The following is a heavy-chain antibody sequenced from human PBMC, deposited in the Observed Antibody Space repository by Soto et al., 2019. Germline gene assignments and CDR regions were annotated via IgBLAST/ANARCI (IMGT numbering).Heavy chain of an antibody. J-gene: IGHJ2*01. V-gene: IGHV3-11*01. CDR1: GFTFSDYY. CDR3: AVVGGNFYWHFDL. D-gene: IGHD1-7*01. CDR2: ISSSGTPI. Sequence: PGGSLRLSCAASGFTFSDYYMNWIRQAPGKGLEWVSCISSSGTPIYYADSVKGRFTISRDNAKNSLYLQMNSLRAEDTAVYYCAVVGGNFYWHFDLWGRGTLVTVSS.